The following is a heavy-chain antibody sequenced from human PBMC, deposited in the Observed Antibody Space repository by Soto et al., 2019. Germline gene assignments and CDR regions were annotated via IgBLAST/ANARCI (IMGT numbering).Heavy chain of an antibody. V-gene: IGHV1-18*01. CDR1: GYAYTSYG. D-gene: IGHD4-17*01. Sequence: ASVKVSCKASGYAYTSYGISWVRQAPGQGLEWMGWISAYNGNTNYAQKLQGRVTMTTDTSTSTAYMELRSLRSDDTAVYYCARENDYGDHFDAFDIWGQGTMVTVSS. J-gene: IGHJ3*02. CDR2: ISAYNGNT. CDR3: ARENDYGDHFDAFDI.